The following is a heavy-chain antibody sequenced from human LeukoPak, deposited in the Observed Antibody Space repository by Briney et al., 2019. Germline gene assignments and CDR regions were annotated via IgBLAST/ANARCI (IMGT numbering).Heavy chain of an antibody. J-gene: IGHJ4*02. CDR3: ARLVIGYCSGGSCYDGFDY. CDR1: GYTFTGYY. CDR2: INPNSGGT. D-gene: IGHD2-15*01. V-gene: IGHV1-2*02. Sequence: ASVKVSCKASGYTFTGYYMHWVRQAPGQGLEWMGWINPNSGGTNYAQKFQGRVTMTRDTFISTAYMELSRLRSDDTAVYYCARLVIGYCSGGSCYDGFDYWGQGTLVTVSS.